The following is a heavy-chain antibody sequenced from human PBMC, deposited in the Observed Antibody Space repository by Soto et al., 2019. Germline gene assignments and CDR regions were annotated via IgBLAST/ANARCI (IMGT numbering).Heavy chain of an antibody. J-gene: IGHJ6*02. V-gene: IGHV4-59*01. CDR2: IRNSGST. Sequence: SETLSLTCTVSGGSLSSYFWNWIRQPPGKDLEWIGYIRNSGSTNSNPSLTSRVTMSVDTSKNQFSLRLTSVTAADTAVYYCARSEGDTYYGFDVWGQWNTV. CDR3: ARSEGDTYYGFDV. D-gene: IGHD5-18*01. CDR1: GGSLSSYF.